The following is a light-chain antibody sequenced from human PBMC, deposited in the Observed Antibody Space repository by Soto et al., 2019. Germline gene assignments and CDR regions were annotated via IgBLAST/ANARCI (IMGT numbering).Light chain of an antibody. CDR1: SSDVGGYNY. J-gene: IGLJ1*01. CDR2: EVS. Sequence: QSVLTPPASLSGSPGQSITISCTRTSSDVGGYNYVSWYQQHPGKAPKLMIYEVSNRPSGVSNRFSGSKSDNTASLTISGLQADDEADYYCSSYTSSSTYVFGTGTKVTVL. V-gene: IGLV2-14*01. CDR3: SSYTSSSTYV.